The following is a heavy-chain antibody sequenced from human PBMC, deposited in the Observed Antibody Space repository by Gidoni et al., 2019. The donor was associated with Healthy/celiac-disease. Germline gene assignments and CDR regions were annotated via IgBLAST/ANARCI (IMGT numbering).Heavy chain of an antibody. V-gene: IGHV3-30*18. CDR1: GVPFSSDG. CDR2: ISYDGSNK. CDR3: AKLMICTNGVCPFTFDY. Sequence: QVQLGEAGGGGGQPGGALRLSCAASGVPFSSDGMHWVRQAPGKGLEWVAVISYDGSNKYYADSVKGRFTISRDNSKNTLYLQMNSLRAEDTAVYYCAKLMICTNGVCPFTFDYWGQGTLVTVSS. J-gene: IGHJ4*02. D-gene: IGHD2-8*01.